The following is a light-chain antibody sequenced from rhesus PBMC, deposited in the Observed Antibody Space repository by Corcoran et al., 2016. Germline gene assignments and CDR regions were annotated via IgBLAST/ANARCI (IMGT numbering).Light chain of an antibody. Sequence: DIQMTQSPSSLSASVGARVTVTCRASQNINKALSWYQQKQGKAPTLLIYAASSLQTGVSSRFSGSGSGADFTLTISSLQPEDVATYYCLQDYNLPWTFGQGTKVEIK. CDR3: LQDYNLPWT. J-gene: IGKJ1*01. CDR1: QNINKA. CDR2: AAS. V-gene: IGKV1-94*01.